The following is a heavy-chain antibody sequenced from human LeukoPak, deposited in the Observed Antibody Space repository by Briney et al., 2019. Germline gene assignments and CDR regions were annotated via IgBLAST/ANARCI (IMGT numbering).Heavy chain of an antibody. V-gene: IGHV4-59*01. Sequence: SETLSLTCSVSGGFITSYYWSWIRQSPMKGLEWIGSVYNRGTTYYNPSLKSRVTISGDTSKNQLSLRMTYVTTADTAVYFCARGYGGNSGEFDPWGQGTLVTVSS. CDR2: VYNRGTT. CDR3: ARGYGGNSGEFDP. J-gene: IGHJ5*02. D-gene: IGHD4-23*01. CDR1: GGFITSYY.